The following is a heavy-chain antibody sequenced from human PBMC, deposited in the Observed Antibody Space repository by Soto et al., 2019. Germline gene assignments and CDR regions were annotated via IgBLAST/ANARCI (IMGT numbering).Heavy chain of an antibody. J-gene: IGHJ6*02. D-gene: IGHD2-15*01. CDR1: GFTFRSYS. Sequence: GGALRLSCAASGFTFRSYSMNWVRQAPGKGLEWVSYISSSNRTINYADSVKGRFIISRDNAKNSLYLQMHSLRDEDTAVYYCAREGWPLLQTGMDVWGQGTTVTVSS. V-gene: IGHV3-48*02. CDR3: AREGWPLLQTGMDV. CDR2: ISSSNRTI.